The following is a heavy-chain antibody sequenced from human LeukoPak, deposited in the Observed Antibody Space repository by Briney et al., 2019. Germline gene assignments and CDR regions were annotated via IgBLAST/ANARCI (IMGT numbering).Heavy chain of an antibody. CDR2: INPSGGST. Sequence: ASVKVSCKASGYTFTTYNMHWVRQAPGQGLEWMGIINPSGGSTSYAQKFQGRVTMTRDMSTSTAYMELRSLRSDDTAVYYCAREIYDSSGYYHYWGQGTLVTVSS. V-gene: IGHV1-46*01. CDR1: GYTFTTYN. J-gene: IGHJ4*02. D-gene: IGHD3-22*01. CDR3: AREIYDSSGYYHY.